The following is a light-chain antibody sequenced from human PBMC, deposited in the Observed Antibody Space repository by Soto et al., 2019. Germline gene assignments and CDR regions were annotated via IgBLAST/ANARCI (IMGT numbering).Light chain of an antibody. V-gene: IGKV3D-20*02. CDR3: QQRSNWT. Sequence: EIVLTQSPGTLSLSPGERATLSCRASQSVSSDYLAWYQQKPGQAPRLLIYGVSSRATGIPDRFSGSGSGTDFTLTISSLEPEDFAVYYCQQRSNWTFGQGTKVDIK. CDR1: QSVSSDY. J-gene: IGKJ1*01. CDR2: GVS.